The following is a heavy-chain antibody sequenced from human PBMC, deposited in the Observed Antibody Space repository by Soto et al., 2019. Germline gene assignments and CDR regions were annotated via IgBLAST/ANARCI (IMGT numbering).Heavy chain of an antibody. J-gene: IGHJ5*02. CDR3: XXDXYYYGSGSYSP. CDR2: ISSSSSYI. Sequence: EVQLVESGGGLVKPGGSLRLSCAASGFTFSSYSMNWVRQAPGKGLEWVSSISSSSSYIYYADSVKGRFTISRDNAKXXXXXXXXXXXXXXXXXXXXXXDXYYYGSGSYSPWGQGTLVTVSS. V-gene: IGHV3-21*01. CDR1: GFTFSSYS. D-gene: IGHD3-10*01.